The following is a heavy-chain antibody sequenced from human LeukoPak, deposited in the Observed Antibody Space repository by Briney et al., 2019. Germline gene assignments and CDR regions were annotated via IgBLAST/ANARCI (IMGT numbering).Heavy chain of an antibody. CDR3: AKCSAEYSSSWYMGDY. CDR1: GFTFSSYS. J-gene: IGHJ4*02. V-gene: IGHV3-21*04. Sequence: GGSLRLSCAASGFTFSSYSMNWVRQAPGEGLEWVSSISSSSSYIYYADSVKGRFTISRDNAKNSLYLQMNSLRAEDTAVYYCAKCSAEYSSSWYMGDYWGQGTLVTVSS. D-gene: IGHD6-13*01. CDR2: ISSSSSYI.